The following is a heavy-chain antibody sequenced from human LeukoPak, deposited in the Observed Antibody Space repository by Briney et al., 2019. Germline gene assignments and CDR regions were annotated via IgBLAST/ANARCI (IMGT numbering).Heavy chain of an antibody. CDR1: GFTFSSYA. J-gene: IGHJ4*02. CDR2: ISHDGSNK. V-gene: IGHV3-30-3*01. CDR3: ARESENYYDSSGYYYSTRYYFDY. D-gene: IGHD3-22*01. Sequence: GRSLRLSCAASGFTFSSYAMHWVRQAPGKGLEWVAVISHDGSNKYYADSVKGRFTISRDNSKNTLYLQMNSLRAEDTAVYYCARESENYYDSSGYYYSTRYYFDYWGQGTLVTVSS.